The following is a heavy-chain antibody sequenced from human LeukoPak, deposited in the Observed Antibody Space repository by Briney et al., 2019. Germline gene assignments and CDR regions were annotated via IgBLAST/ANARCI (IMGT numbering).Heavy chain of an antibody. V-gene: IGHV3-30-3*01. D-gene: IGHD6-6*01. CDR2: ISYDGSNK. CDR3: ARDTRYSSSLYYFDY. CDR1: GFTFSSYA. Sequence: PGRSLRLSCAASGFTFSSYAMHWVRQAPGKGLEWVAVISYDGSNKYYADSVKGRFTISRDNSKNTLYLQMNSLRAEDTAVYYCARDTRYSSSLYYFDYWGQGTLVAVSS. J-gene: IGHJ4*02.